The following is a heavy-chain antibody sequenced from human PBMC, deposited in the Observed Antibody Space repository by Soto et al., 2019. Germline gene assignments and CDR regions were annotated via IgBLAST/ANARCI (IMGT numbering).Heavy chain of an antibody. CDR3: ARELERMTPGAFDI. CDR2: IIPIFGTA. CDR1: GGTFSSYA. Sequence: GPSVKVSCKASGGTFSSYAISWVRQAPGQGLEWMGGIIPIFGTANYAQKFQGRVTITADESTSTAYMELSSLRSEDTAVYYCARELERMTPGAFDIWGQGTMVTVSS. J-gene: IGHJ3*02. V-gene: IGHV1-69*13. D-gene: IGHD1-1*01.